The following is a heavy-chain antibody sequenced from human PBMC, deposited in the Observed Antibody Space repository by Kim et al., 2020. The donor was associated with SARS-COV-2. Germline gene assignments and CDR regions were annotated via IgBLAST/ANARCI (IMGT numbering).Heavy chain of an antibody. CDR1: GFTFSTYG. D-gene: IGHD3-10*01. CDR3: AKDGLNYYGSGASDYFDY. CDR2: ISYEGTNK. Sequence: GGSLRLSCAASGFTFSTYGMHWVRQAPGKGLEWVAVISYEGTNKYHADSVQGRFTISRDNSTNTLYLQMNSLRDEDTAVYYCAKDGLNYYGSGASDYFDYWGRDTVVTVS. V-gene: IGHV3-30*18. J-gene: IGHJ4*02.